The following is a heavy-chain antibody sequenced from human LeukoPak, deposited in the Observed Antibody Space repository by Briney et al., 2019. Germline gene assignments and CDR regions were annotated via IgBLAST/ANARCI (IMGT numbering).Heavy chain of an antibody. Sequence: GGSLRLSCSASGFTFSSYAMHWVRQAPGKGLEWVSVIYGGGSTYYADSVKGRFTISRDNSKNTLYLQMNSLSAEDTAVYYCAREDPGHWSRRAFDIWGQGTVVTVTS. CDR2: IYGGGST. V-gene: IGHV3-53*01. CDR1: GFTFSSYA. CDR3: AREDPGHWSRRAFDI. D-gene: IGHD2-8*02. J-gene: IGHJ3*02.